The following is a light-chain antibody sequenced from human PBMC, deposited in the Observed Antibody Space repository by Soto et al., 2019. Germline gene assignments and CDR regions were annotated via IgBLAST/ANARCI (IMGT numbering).Light chain of an antibody. Sequence: DIQMTQSPSSLSASVGDRVTITCRASQSISSYLNWYQQKPGKAPNLLISGASSLQSGVPSRFSGSGSGTDSTLTINSLQPEDSATYYCQQSYNSGTFGQGTKVEIK. V-gene: IGKV1-39*01. CDR2: GAS. CDR1: QSISSY. CDR3: QQSYNSGT. J-gene: IGKJ1*01.